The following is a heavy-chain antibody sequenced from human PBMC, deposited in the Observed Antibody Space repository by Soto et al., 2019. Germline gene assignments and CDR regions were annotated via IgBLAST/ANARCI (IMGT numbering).Heavy chain of an antibody. CDR3: ASFIAARRWFDP. Sequence: PSETLSLTCTVSGGSISSGDYYWSWIRQPPGKGLEWIGYIYYSGSTYYNPSLKSRVTISVDTSKNQFSLKLSSVTAADTAVYYCASFIAARRWFDPWGQGTLVTAPQ. D-gene: IGHD6-6*01. J-gene: IGHJ5*02. CDR2: IYYSGST. V-gene: IGHV4-30-4*01. CDR1: GGSISSGDYY.